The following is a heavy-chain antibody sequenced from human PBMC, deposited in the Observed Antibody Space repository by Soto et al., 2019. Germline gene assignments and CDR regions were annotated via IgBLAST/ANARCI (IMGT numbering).Heavy chain of an antibody. J-gene: IGHJ4*02. D-gene: IGHD7-27*01. CDR1: GGTFSSYA. Sequence: ASVKVSCKASGGTFSSYAISWVRQAPGQGLEWMGGIIPIFGTANYAQKFQGRVTITADESTSTAYMELSSLRSEDTAVYYCARDLAGDDDAGYWGQGTLVTVSS. V-gene: IGHV1-69*13. CDR2: IIPIFGTA. CDR3: ARDLAGDDDAGY.